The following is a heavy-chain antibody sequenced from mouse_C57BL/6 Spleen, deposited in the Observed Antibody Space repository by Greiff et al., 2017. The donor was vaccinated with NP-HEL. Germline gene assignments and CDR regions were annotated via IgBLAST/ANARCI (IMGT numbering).Heavy chain of an antibody. J-gene: IGHJ4*01. Sequence: EVMLVESGGGLVKPGGSLKLSCAASGFTFSDYGMHWVRQAPEKGLEWVAYISSGSSTIYYADTVKGRFTISRDNAKNTLFLQMTSLRSEDTAMYYCARRAGYHYAMDYWGQGTSVTVSS. CDR2: ISSGSSTI. CDR3: ARRAGYHYAMDY. V-gene: IGHV5-17*01. D-gene: IGHD2-2*01. CDR1: GFTFSDYG.